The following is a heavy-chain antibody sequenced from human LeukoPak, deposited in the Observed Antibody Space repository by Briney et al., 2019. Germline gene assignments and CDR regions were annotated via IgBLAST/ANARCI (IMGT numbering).Heavy chain of an antibody. Sequence: HPGRSLRLSCAASGFTFRSYAMSWVRQSPGKGLEWVSAIGGNGGTTYYADSVKGRFTISRDNSKNTLYLQMNSLSAEDTAVYYCSKDRGGTYGDYFDYWGQGTLVTVSS. J-gene: IGHJ4*02. V-gene: IGHV3-23*01. D-gene: IGHD4-17*01. CDR3: SKDRGGTYGDYFDY. CDR2: IGGNGGTT. CDR1: GFTFRSYA.